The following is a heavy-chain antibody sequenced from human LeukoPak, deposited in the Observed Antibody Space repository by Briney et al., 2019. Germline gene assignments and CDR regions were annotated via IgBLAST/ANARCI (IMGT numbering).Heavy chain of an antibody. D-gene: IGHD1-26*01. CDR2: INPYGSRT. Sequence: GGSLRLSCVASGYSISTYWMHWVCQAPGKGLVWVSRINPYGSRTNYADSVKGRFTISRDSTRNTVYLQMNSLRADDTAVYYCARGNSGSSRLWDSWGQGTLVTVSS. V-gene: IGHV3-74*01. CDR3: ARGNSGSSRLWDS. CDR1: GYSISTYW. J-gene: IGHJ4*02.